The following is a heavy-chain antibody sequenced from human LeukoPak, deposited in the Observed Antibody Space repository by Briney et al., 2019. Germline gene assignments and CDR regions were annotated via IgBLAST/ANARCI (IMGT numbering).Heavy chain of an antibody. CDR2: IYYSGSA. J-gene: IGHJ3*02. V-gene: IGHV4-59*01. CDR3: ARFARGRGMIAFDI. Sequence: PSETLSLTCTVSGGSISSYYWSWIRRPPGKGLEWIGYIYYSGSANYNPSLKSRVTISVDTSKNQFSLKLSSVTAADTAVYYCARFARGRGMIAFDIWGQGTMVTVSS. CDR1: GGSISSYY. D-gene: IGHD3-16*01.